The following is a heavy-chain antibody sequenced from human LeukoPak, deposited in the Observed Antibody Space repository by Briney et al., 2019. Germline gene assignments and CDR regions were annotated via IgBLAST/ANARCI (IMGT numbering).Heavy chain of an antibody. D-gene: IGHD6-13*01. CDR2: IYYSGST. Sequence: SETLSLTCTVSGGSISSYYWSWIRQPPGKGLEWIGSIYYSGSTYYNPSLKSRVTISVDTSKNQFSLKLSSVTAADTAVYYCASHRKWQQLGPPSYWGQGALVTVSS. CDR3: ASHRKWQQLGPPSY. CDR1: GGSISSYY. V-gene: IGHV4-59*12. J-gene: IGHJ4*02.